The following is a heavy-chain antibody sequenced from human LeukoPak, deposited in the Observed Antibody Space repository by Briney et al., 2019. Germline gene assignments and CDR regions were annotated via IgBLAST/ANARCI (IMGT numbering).Heavy chain of an antibody. CDR3: AKDVGASEDTAILDY. J-gene: IGHJ4*02. Sequence: GGSLRLSCAASGFTFSSYGMHWVRQVPGKGLEWVAVTSYDGSNKYYADSVKGRFTISRDNSKNTLYLQMNSLRAEDTAVYYCAKDVGASEDTAILDYWGQGTLVTVSS. CDR2: TSYDGSNK. V-gene: IGHV3-30*18. CDR1: GFTFSSYG. D-gene: IGHD5-18*01.